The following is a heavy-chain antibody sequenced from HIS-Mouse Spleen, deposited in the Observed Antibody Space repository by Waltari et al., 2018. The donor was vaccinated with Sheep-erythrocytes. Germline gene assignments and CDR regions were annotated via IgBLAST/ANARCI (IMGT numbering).Heavy chain of an antibody. J-gene: IGHJ4*02. CDR1: GFTFSSYS. V-gene: IGHV3-21*01. CDR2: ISSSSSYI. Sequence: EVQLVESGGGLVKPGGSLRLSCAASGFTFSSYSMNWVRQAPGKGLDWVSSISSSSSYIYYADSVKGRFTISRDNAKNSLYLQRNSLRAEDTAVYYCARVASGATFDYWGQGTLVTVSS. CDR3: ARVASGATFDY. D-gene: IGHD1-26*01.